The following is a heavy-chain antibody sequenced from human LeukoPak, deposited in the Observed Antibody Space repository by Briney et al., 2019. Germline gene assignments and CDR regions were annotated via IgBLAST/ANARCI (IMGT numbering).Heavy chain of an antibody. CDR1: GFIVGGNY. Sequence: QAGGSLRLSCAASGFIVGGNYMSWVRQPPGKGPEWVAVIYTDGTTHYTDSVKGRFTLSRDDSKNTLFLQLNSLRAGDTAMYYCARGNYYDYAFDIWGQGTMVLVSS. D-gene: IGHD3-22*01. J-gene: IGHJ3*02. V-gene: IGHV3-66*01. CDR3: ARGNYYDYAFDI. CDR2: IYTDGTT.